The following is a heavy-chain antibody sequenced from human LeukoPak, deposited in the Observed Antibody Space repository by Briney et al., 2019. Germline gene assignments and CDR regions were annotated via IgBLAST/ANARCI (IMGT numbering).Heavy chain of an antibody. CDR3: AGLSSGYYSPFDC. CDR2: IYAGGNT. CDR1: GFTVSSNF. D-gene: IGHD3-22*01. V-gene: IGHV3-53*01. Sequence: GGSLRLSCAASGFTVSSNFMSWVRQATGKGLEWVSTIYAGGNTYYADSVKGRFTISRDKSKNTLYLQMNSLRAEDTAVYYCAGLSSGYYSPFDCWGQGTLVTVSS. J-gene: IGHJ4*02.